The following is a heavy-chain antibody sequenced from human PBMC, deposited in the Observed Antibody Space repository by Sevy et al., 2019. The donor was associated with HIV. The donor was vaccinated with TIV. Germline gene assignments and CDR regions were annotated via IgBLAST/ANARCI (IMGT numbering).Heavy chain of an antibody. Sequence: SETLSLTCTVSGDSISGYYWSWIRQPPGKGLEWIGYFYYSASTNYNPSLKSRVTISVDTTKNQVSLKVRSLTAADTAVYYCAGGIAAPRGMDVWGQGTTVTVSS. CDR2: FYYSAST. CDR1: GDSISGYY. CDR3: AGGIAAPRGMDV. V-gene: IGHV4-59*01. J-gene: IGHJ6*02. D-gene: IGHD6-13*01.